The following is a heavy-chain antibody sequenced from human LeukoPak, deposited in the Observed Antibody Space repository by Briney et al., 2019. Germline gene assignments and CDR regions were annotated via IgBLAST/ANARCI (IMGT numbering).Heavy chain of an antibody. CDR1: GFTFSSYG. CDR3: AKAHHIVGAHYVAPVAFDI. D-gene: IGHD1-26*01. CDR2: IRYDGSNK. J-gene: IGHJ3*02. V-gene: IGHV3-30*02. Sequence: PGGSLRLSCAASGFTFSSYGMHWVRQAPGKGLEWVAFIRYDGSNKYYADSVKGRFTISRDNSKNTLYLQMNSLRAEDTAVYYCAKAHHIVGAHYVAPVAFDIWGQGTMVTVSS.